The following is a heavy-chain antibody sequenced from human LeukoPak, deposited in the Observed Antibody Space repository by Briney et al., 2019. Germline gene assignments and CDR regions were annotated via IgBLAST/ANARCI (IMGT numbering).Heavy chain of an antibody. D-gene: IGHD6-19*01. Sequence: ASVKVSCKASGYTFTSYAMHWVRQAPGQRLEWMGWINAGNGNTKYSQKFQGRVTITRDTSASTAYMELSSLRSEDTAVYYCARVNPVYSSGPPPLDYWGQGTLVTVSS. CDR2: INAGNGNT. J-gene: IGHJ4*02. V-gene: IGHV1-3*01. CDR3: ARVNPVYSSGPPPLDY. CDR1: GYTFTSYA.